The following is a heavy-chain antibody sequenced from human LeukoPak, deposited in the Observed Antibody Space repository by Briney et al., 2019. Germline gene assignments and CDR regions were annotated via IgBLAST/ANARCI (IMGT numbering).Heavy chain of an antibody. V-gene: IGHV3-30*02. CDR1: GFIFSTYG. J-gene: IGHJ4*02. D-gene: IGHD3-22*01. CDR3: AKQGYSSGYYFPFDY. CDR2: MWYDGSKT. Sequence: PGGSLRLSCAASGFIFSTYGMHWVRQAPGKGLEWVAFMWYDGSKTYYADSVTGRFTISRDNPKNTLYLQVNSLRAEDTAVYYCAKQGYSSGYYFPFDYWGQGTLVTVSS.